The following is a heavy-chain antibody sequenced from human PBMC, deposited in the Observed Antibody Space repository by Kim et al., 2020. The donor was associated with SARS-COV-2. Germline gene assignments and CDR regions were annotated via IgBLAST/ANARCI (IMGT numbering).Heavy chain of an antibody. J-gene: IGHJ6*01. CDR3: ARDRGTMVRGTHYYYGMDV. Sequence: SETLSLTCTVSGGSISSYYWSWIRQPPGKGLEWIGYIYYSGSTNYNPSLKSRVTISVDTSKNQFSLKLSSVTAADTAVYYCARDRGTMVRGTHYYYGMDV. V-gene: IGHV4-59*13. CDR1: GGSISSYY. D-gene: IGHD3-10*01. CDR2: IYYSGST.